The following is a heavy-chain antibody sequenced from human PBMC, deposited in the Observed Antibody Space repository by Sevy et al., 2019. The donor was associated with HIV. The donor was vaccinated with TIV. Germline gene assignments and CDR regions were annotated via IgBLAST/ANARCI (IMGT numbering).Heavy chain of an antibody. CDR2: ISYDGSNK. Sequence: GGSLRLSCAASGFTFSSYGMHWVRQAPGKGLEWVAVISYDGSNKYYADSVKVRFTISRDNSKNTLYLQMNSLRAKDTAVYYCAKERGSSRQYYYYYMDVWGKGTMVTVSS. CDR1: GFTFSSYG. J-gene: IGHJ6*03. D-gene: IGHD3-10*01. CDR3: AKERGSSRQYYYYYMDV. V-gene: IGHV3-30*18.